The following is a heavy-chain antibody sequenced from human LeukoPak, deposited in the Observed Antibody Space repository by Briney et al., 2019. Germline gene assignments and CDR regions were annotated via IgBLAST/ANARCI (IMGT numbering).Heavy chain of an antibody. CDR3: ARLERGYSYGYDY. V-gene: IGHV1-3*04. CDR2: INTGNGNA. CDR1: GYTFTSHA. J-gene: IGHJ4*02. Sequence: ASVKVSCKASGYTFTSHAVHWVRQAPGQRPEWMGWINTGNGNAEYSQKFQGRITMTRDTSTSTVYMELSSLRSEDTAVYYCARLERGYSYGYDYWGQGTLVTVSS. D-gene: IGHD5-18*01.